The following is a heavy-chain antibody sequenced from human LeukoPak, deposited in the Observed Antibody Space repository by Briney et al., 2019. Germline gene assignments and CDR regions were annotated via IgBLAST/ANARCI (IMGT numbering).Heavy chain of an antibody. CDR2: IKQDGSEK. Sequence: GGSLTLSCTTSGFTFTTYWMSWVRQAPGKGLEWVANIKQDGSEKHYVDSVRGRFTISRDNAKNSVYLQIDSLRAEDTAVYYCARGSQIGYSNYFFDYWGQGTLVTVSS. V-gene: IGHV3-7*01. J-gene: IGHJ4*02. D-gene: IGHD4-11*01. CDR1: GFTFTTYW. CDR3: ARGSQIGYSNYFFDY.